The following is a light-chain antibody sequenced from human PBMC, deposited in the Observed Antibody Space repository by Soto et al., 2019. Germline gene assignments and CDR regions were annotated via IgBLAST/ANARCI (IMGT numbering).Light chain of an antibody. CDR1: QGISSA. CDR2: DAS. Sequence: AIQLTQSPSSLSASVGDRVTITCRASQGISSALAWYQHKPGRAPRLLIYDASSLQSGVSSRFSGSGSGTDFTLPISSLQPEAFAPYYCQQFQSSALTFGGGTKLEIK. CDR3: QQFQSSALT. J-gene: IGKJ4*01. V-gene: IGKV1-13*02.